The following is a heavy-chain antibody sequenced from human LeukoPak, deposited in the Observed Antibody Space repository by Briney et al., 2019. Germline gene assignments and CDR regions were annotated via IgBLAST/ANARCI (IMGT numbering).Heavy chain of an antibody. V-gene: IGHV4-34*01. D-gene: IGHD3-22*01. CDR2: INHSGST. CDR3: ARGPGNDYYDSSGYYHEY. Sequence: SETLSLTCAVYGGSFGGYYWSWIRQPPGKGLEWIGEINHSGSTNYNPSLKSRVTISVDTSKNQFSLKLSSVTAADTAVYYCARGPGNDYYDSSGYYHEYWGQGTLVTVSS. CDR1: GGSFGGYY. J-gene: IGHJ4*02.